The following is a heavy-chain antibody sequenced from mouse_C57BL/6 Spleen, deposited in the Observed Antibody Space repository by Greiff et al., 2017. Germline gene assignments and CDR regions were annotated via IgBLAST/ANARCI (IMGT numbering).Heavy chain of an antibody. V-gene: IGHV1-64*01. CDR3: ASTYYYGSHWYFDV. CDR2: IHPNSGST. CDR1: GYTFTSYW. J-gene: IGHJ1*03. Sequence: VQLQQSGAELVKPGASVKLSCKASGYTFTSYWMHWVKQRPGQGLEWIGMIHPNSGSTNYNEKFKSKATLTVDKSSSTAYMQLSSLTSEDSAVYYCASTYYYGSHWYFDVWGTGTTVTVSS. D-gene: IGHD1-1*01.